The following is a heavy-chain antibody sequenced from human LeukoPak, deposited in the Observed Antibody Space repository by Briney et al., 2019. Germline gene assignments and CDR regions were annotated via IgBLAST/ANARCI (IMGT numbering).Heavy chain of an antibody. D-gene: IGHD2-8*01. Sequence: GGSLRLSCAASGFTFSSYWMSWVRQAPGKGLEWVANIKKDGSEKYYVDSVKGRFSISRDNAKNSLDLQMNSLRAEDTAVYYCARGTNGWKGIDYWGQGPQVTVSS. CDR2: IKKDGSEK. J-gene: IGHJ4*02. CDR3: ARGTNGWKGIDY. CDR1: GFTFSSYW. V-gene: IGHV3-7*02.